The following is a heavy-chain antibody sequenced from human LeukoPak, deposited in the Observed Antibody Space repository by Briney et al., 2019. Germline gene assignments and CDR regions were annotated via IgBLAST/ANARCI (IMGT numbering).Heavy chain of an antibody. D-gene: IGHD2-2*02. CDR1: GYTFTSYG. CDR2: ISAYNGNT. V-gene: IGHV1-18*01. Sequence: ASVKVSCQASGYTFTSYGISWVRQAPGQGLEWMGWISAYNGNTNYAQKLQGRVTMTTDTSTSTAYMELRSLRSDDTAVYYCARWAGNIVVVPAAIQWFDPSGQGTLVTVSS. J-gene: IGHJ5*02. CDR3: ARWAGNIVVVPAAIQWFDP.